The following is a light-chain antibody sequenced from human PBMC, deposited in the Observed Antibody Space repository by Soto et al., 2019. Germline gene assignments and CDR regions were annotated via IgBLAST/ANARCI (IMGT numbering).Light chain of an antibody. J-gene: IGKJ4*01. CDR1: QSVSSNY. Sequence: EIVLTQSPSILSLSPGERASLSCRASQSVSSNYLAWYQQKPGQAPRLLIYGASSRATGIPDRFSGSGSGTDFTLTFSRLEPEDFAVYYCQQYGSSPLTFGGGTRVQIK. CDR3: QQYGSSPLT. V-gene: IGKV3-20*01. CDR2: GAS.